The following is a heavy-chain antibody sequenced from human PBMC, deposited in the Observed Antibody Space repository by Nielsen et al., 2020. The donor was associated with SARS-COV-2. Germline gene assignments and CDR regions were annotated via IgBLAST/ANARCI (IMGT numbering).Heavy chain of an antibody. CDR3: ARHTEGSGYDMGVDY. Sequence: GGSLRLSCKGSGYSFTSYWIGWVRQMPGKGLEWMGIIYPGDSDTRYSPSFQGQVTISADKSISTAYLQWSSLKASDTAMYYCARHTEGSGYDMGVDYWGQGTLVTVSS. CDR1: GYSFTSYW. J-gene: IGHJ4*02. CDR2: IYPGDSDT. D-gene: IGHD5-12*01. V-gene: IGHV5-51*01.